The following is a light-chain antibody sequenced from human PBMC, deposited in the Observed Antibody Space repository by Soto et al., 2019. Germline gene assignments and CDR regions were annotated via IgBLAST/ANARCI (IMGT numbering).Light chain of an antibody. CDR1: SSDVGGYNY. CDR3: SSYTTSNTRQIV. V-gene: IGLV2-14*03. CDR2: DVS. J-gene: IGLJ1*01. Sequence: QSVLTQPASVSGSPGQPITISCTGTSSDVGGYNYVSWYQHHPGKDPKLMIYDVSNRPSGVSNRFSGSKSGNTASLTISGLQPEDEADYYCSSYTTSNTRQIVFGTGTKVTVL.